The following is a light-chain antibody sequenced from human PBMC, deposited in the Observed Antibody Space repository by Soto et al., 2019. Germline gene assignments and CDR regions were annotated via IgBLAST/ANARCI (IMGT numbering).Light chain of an antibody. CDR3: QSYDSSLSGSVV. CDR2: GNS. V-gene: IGLV1-40*01. J-gene: IGLJ2*01. Sequence: QLVLTQPPSVSGAPGQRVTISCTGSSSNIGAGYDVHWYQQLPGTAPKLLIYGNSNRPSGVPDRFSGAKSGTSASLAITGLQAEDYADYYCQSYDSSLSGSVVFGGGTKVTVL. CDR1: SSNIGAGYD.